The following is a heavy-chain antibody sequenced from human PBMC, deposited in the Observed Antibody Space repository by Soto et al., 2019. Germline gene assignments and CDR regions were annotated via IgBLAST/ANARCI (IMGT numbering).Heavy chain of an antibody. CDR2: IIPIFGTA. V-gene: IGHV1-69*01. D-gene: IGHD1-26*01. CDR1: GGTFSSYA. Sequence: QVQLVQSGAEVKKPGSSVKVSCKASGGTFSSYAISWVLQAPGQGLEWMGGIIPIFGTANYAQKFKGRVTITAEESTSAAYMELSSLRSEDTAVYYCVYIVGATSGGGYLAYWGQGTLVTVAS. CDR3: VYIVGATSGGGYLAY. J-gene: IGHJ4*02.